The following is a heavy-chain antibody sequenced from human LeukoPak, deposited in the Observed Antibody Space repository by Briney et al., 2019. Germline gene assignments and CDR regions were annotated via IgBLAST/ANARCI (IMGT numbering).Heavy chain of an antibody. J-gene: IGHJ4*02. CDR1: GYTFTGYY. V-gene: IGHV1-2*02. CDR3: ARGAIAAAGTGH. Sequence: ASVKVSCKASGYTFTGYYTHWVRQAPGQGLEWMGWINPNSGGTNYAQKFQGRVTMTRDTSISTAYMELSRLRSDDTAVYYCARGAIAAAGTGHWGQGTLVTVSS. CDR2: INPNSGGT. D-gene: IGHD6-13*01.